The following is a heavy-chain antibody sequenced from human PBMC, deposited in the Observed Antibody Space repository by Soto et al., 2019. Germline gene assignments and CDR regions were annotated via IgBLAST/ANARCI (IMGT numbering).Heavy chain of an antibody. V-gene: IGHV1-69*13. CDR2: IIPMFGTT. J-gene: IGHJ6*01. D-gene: IGHD2-15*01. CDR3: ARSPFGGTRDYYSYHTDV. Sequence: SVKVSCKASGGTFSSYAASWVRQAPGQGLEWMGGIIPMFGTTNYAQKFQGRVTITADESSSTAYMELSTLRSEDTAVYYCARSPFGGTRDYYSYHTDVWGLGTTVTVSS. CDR1: GGTFSSYA.